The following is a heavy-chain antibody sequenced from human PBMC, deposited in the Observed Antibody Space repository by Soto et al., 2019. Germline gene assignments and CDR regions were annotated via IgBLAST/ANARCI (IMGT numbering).Heavy chain of an antibody. J-gene: IGHJ4*02. Sequence: ASVKVSCKASGYTFTIYCISWVRRAPGQGLEWMGWISAYNGNTNYAQKLQGRVTMTTDTSTSTAYMELRSLRSDDTAVYYCARLREGYYDSSGYYSFDYWGQGTLVTVSS. CDR2: ISAYNGNT. CDR3: ARLREGYYDSSGYYSFDY. D-gene: IGHD3-22*01. V-gene: IGHV1-18*01. CDR1: GYTFTIYC.